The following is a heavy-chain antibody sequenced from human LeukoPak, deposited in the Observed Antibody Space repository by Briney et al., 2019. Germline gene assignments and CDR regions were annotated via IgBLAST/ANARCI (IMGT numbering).Heavy chain of an antibody. V-gene: IGHV4-39*01. CDR2: IAYSGTT. CDR1: GGSISTTSYK. J-gene: IGHJ4*02. Sequence: NSSETLSLTCTVSGGAVSGGSISTTSYKWGWIRQPPGKGLEWIGSIAYSGTTYYNPSLKSRATVSVDTSKNQLSLKLSSVTAADTAVYYCARLGHYYDSSGSPLWGQGTLVTVSS. CDR3: ARLGHYYDSSGSPL. D-gene: IGHD3-22*01.